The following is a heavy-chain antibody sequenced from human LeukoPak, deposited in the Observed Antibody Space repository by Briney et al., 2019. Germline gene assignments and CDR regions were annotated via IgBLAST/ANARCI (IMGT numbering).Heavy chain of an antibody. CDR3: ATGYYFGSGSYGYLDY. CDR2: IKQDGSGK. Sequence: PGGSLRLSCAASGFTFSSYWMSWVRQAPGKGLEWVANIKQDGSGKYYVDSVKGRFTLSRDNAKNSLYLQMNSLRAEDTAVYYCATGYYFGSGSYGYLDYWGQGTLVTVSS. J-gene: IGHJ4*02. CDR1: GFTFSSYW. V-gene: IGHV3-7*05. D-gene: IGHD3-10*01.